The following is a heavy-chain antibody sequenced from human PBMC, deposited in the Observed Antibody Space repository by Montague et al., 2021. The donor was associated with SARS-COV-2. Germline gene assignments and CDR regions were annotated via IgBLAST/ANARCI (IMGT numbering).Heavy chain of an antibody. CDR3: ARDVGWYSSSWFDY. V-gene: IGHV4-31*02. J-gene: IGHJ4*02. CDR2: IYYSGST. Sequence: IYYSGSTYYNPSLKSRVTISVDTSKNQFSLKLSSVTAADTAVYYCARDVGWYSSSWFDYWGQGTLVTVYS. D-gene: IGHD6-13*01.